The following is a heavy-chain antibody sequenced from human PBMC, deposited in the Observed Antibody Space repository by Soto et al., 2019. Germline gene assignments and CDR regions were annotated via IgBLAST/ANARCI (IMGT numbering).Heavy chain of an antibody. D-gene: IGHD3-3*01. J-gene: IGHJ4*02. CDR3: ARVERGITIFGVVIPPFDY. V-gene: IGHV3-11*01. CDR1: GFTFSDYY. Sequence: PGGSLRLPCAASGFTFSDYYMSWIRQAPGKGLEWVSYISSSGSTIYYADSVKGRFTISRDNAKNSLYLQMNSLRAEDTAVYYCARVERGITIFGVVIPPFDYWGQGTLVTVSS. CDR2: ISSSGSTI.